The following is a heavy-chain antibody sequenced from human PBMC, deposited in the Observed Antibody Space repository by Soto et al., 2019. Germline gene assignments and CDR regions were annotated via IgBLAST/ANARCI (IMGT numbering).Heavy chain of an antibody. D-gene: IGHD5-12*01. V-gene: IGHV1-2*02. CDR3: ARDRAQNSGYF. CDR1: GYFFTDYY. J-gene: IGHJ4*02. Sequence: QVQLVQSGTEVKKPGASVKISCKTSGYFFTDYYMHWVRQAPGRGLEWMGWINPKTGATKSLQTFQGRVAMTRDTSISPCYMDLSGLTPDDTAVYYCARDRAQNSGYFWGQGTLVTVSS. CDR2: INPKTGAT.